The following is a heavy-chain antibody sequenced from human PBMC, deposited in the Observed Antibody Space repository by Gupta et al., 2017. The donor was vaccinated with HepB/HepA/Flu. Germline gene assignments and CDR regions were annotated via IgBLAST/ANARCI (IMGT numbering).Heavy chain of an antibody. CDR2: IANDGSNT. CDR3: AKEASPFMSKSFDS. V-gene: IGHV3-30*18. Sequence: QVQLVESGGDVVQPGPSLTLSCAASGFTFRHLGLTWVRQAPGKGLEWVTVIANDGSNTHYADSVKGRFTISRDNSQNTRELQMNSLRVEDTAIYYCAKEASPFMSKSFDSWGQGILVTVSS. CDR1: GFTFRHLG. D-gene: IGHD3-16*01. J-gene: IGHJ5*01.